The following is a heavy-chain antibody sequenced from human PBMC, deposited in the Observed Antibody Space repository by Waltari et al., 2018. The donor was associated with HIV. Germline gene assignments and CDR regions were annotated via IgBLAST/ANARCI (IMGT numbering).Heavy chain of an antibody. V-gene: IGHV1-69*04. CDR3: ARGAAAGNHFYYGMDV. J-gene: IGHJ6*02. CDR2: IIPILGIT. D-gene: IGHD6-13*01. Sequence: QVQLVQSGAEVKKPGSSVKVSCKASGGTFTSYGISWVRQAPGKGLEWMGRIIPILGITNNAQKFQGRDTITANKSTSTAYMELRSLRSEDTVVYYCARGAAAGNHFYYGMDVWGQGTTVTVSS. CDR1: GGTFTSYG.